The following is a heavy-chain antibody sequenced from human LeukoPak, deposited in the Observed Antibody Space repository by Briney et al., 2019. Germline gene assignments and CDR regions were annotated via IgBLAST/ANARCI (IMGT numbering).Heavy chain of an antibody. CDR2: ISYDGSNK. Sequence: GGSLRLSCAASGFTFSSYGMPWVRQAPGKGLEWVAVISYDGSNKYYADSVKGRFTISRDNSKNTLYLQMNSLRAEDTAVYYCAKVLQATGPNYFDYWGQGTLVTVSS. CDR3: AKVLQATGPNYFDY. V-gene: IGHV3-30*18. CDR1: GFTFSSYG. D-gene: IGHD1-26*01. J-gene: IGHJ4*02.